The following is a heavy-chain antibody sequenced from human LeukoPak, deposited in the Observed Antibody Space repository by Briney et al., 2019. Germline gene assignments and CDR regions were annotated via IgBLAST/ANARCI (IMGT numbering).Heavy chain of an antibody. CDR2: LSYDGSNK. J-gene: IGHJ4*02. CDR1: GFTLSSYA. Sequence: PGGSLRLSCAASGFTLSSYAMHWVRQAPGKGLEWVAVLSYDGSNKYYADSAKGRFTISRDNSKNTLYLQMNSLRAEDTAVYYCARERHIVVVTAIPDYWGQGTLVTVSS. D-gene: IGHD2-21*02. CDR3: ARERHIVVVTAIPDY. V-gene: IGHV3-30*04.